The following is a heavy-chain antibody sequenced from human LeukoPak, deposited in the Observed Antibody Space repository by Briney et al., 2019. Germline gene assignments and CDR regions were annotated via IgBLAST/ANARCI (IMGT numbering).Heavy chain of an antibody. CDR2: ISYDGSNK. Sequence: PGRSLRLSCAASGFTFSSYGMHWVRQAPGKGLEWVAVISYDGSNKYYADSVKGRFTISRDNSKNTLYLQMNSLRAEDTAVYYCAKPNGAFDIWGQGTMVTVSS. V-gene: IGHV3-30*18. J-gene: IGHJ3*02. CDR3: AKPNGAFDI. CDR1: GFTFSSYG.